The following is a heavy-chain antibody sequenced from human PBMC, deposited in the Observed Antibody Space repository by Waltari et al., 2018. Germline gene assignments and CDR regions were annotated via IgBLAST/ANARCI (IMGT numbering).Heavy chain of an antibody. Sequence: QVQLVQSGAEVKKPGSSVKVSCKASGGTFSSYAISWVRQAPGQGLGWMGGIIPIFGTANYAQKFQGRVTITADESTSTAYMELSSLRSEDTAVYYCARDPMTTVTSPPPPAEYFQHWGQGTLVTVSS. CDR2: IIPIFGTA. CDR1: GGTFSSYA. D-gene: IGHD4-17*01. CDR3: ARDPMTTVTSPPPPAEYFQH. V-gene: IGHV1-69*01. J-gene: IGHJ1*01.